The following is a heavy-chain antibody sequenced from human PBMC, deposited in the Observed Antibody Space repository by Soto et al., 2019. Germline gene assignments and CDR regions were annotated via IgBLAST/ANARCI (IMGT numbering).Heavy chain of an antibody. V-gene: IGHV1-69*12. D-gene: IGHD5-18*01. CDR2: IIPMFGTA. Sequence: QVQLVQSGAEVKKPESSVKVSCKAPGGTFSTYAISWVRQAPGQGLEWMGGIIPMFGTANYAQRFQDRVTITAAETTTTVYMELSSLRSEDTAVYFCASGIQLWLRRINNGYSGWGQGTLVTVSS. CDR3: ASGIQLWLRRINNGYSG. J-gene: IGHJ4*02. CDR1: GGTFSTYA.